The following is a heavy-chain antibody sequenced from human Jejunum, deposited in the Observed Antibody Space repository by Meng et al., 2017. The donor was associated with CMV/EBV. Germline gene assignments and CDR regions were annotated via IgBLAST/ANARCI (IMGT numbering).Heavy chain of an antibody. V-gene: IGHV3-23*01. CDR2: ISSGGAST. J-gene: IGHJ2*01. CDR1: GLTVSSYA. D-gene: IGHD3-10*01. Sequence: AASGLTVSSYARSWVRQAPGKGLEWVSEISSGGASTYYADSVKGRFTISRDNSKNTLYLQMNSLRAEDTALYYCAKDRDGNWYFDLWGRGTLVTVSS. CDR3: AKDRDGNWYFDL.